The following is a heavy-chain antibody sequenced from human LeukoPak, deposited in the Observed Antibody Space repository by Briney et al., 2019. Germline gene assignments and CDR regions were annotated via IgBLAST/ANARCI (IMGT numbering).Heavy chain of an antibody. V-gene: IGHV3-7*01. CDR2: IKEDGSEK. D-gene: IGHD6-6*01. CDR3: ARTYSSFFSFDY. J-gene: IGHJ4*02. CDR1: EFTFRSYW. Sequence: GGSLRLSCVVSEFTFRSYWMSWVRQAPGKGLEWVANIKEDGSEKYYVDSVEGRFTISRDNSKNTLYLQMNSLRAEDTAVYYCARTYSSFFSFDYWGQGTLVTVSS.